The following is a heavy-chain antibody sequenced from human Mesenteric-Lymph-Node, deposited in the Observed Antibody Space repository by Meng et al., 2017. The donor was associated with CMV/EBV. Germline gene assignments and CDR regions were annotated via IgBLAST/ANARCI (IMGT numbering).Heavy chain of an antibody. Sequence: GGSLRLSCAASGFTFSNYYMTWARQVPGKGLEWVANIKEDGSEMRYVDSVKGRFTISRDNAQNSLYLHMNSLRVEDTAVYYCARGGGLRFLEWLERNYYGMDVWGQGTTVTVSS. CDR1: GFTFSNYY. CDR2: IKEDGSEM. V-gene: IGHV3-7*01. J-gene: IGHJ6*02. D-gene: IGHD3-3*01. CDR3: ARGGGLRFLEWLERNYYGMDV.